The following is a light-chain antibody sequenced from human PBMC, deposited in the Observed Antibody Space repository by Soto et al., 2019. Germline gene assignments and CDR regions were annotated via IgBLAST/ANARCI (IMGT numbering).Light chain of an antibody. CDR3: TSYTTYTTLV. J-gene: IGLJ3*02. CDR2: DVV. V-gene: IGLV2-14*01. CDR1: SSDVGSYNY. Sequence: QSALTQPASVSGSPGQSITISCTGTSSDVGSYNYVSWYQQHPGKAPKLMIFDVVNRPSGVSNRFSGYKSGNTASLTISGLQAEDESDYYCTSYTTYTTLVFGGGTKVTVL.